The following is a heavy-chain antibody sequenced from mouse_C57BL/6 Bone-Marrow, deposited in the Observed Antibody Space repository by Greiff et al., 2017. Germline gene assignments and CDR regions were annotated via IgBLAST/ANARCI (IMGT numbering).Heavy chain of an antibody. J-gene: IGHJ2*01. CDR1: GFSLTSYA. Sequence: QVQLQQSGPGLVAPSQSLSITCTVSGFSLTSYAISWVRQPPGKGLEWLGVICTGGGTNYNSALNSRLSISKDNSKSHVFLKMNSLQTDDTARYYCARNPFYGSVYFDYWGKGTTLPVSS. V-gene: IGHV2-9-1*01. CDR2: ICTGGGT. CDR3: ARNPFYGSVYFDY. D-gene: IGHD1-1*01.